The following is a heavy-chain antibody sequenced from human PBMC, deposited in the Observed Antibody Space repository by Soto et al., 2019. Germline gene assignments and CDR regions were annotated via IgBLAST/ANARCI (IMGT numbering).Heavy chain of an antibody. V-gene: IGHV4-31*03. D-gene: IGHD6-13*01. CDR2: IYYSGGT. Sequence: SETLSLTCTVSGGSISSGGYYWSWIRQHPGKGLEWIGYIYYSGGTYYNPSLKSRVTISVDTSKNQFSLKLSSVTAADTAVYYCARDRGSIAAAGLNWFDPWGQGTLVTVSS. CDR1: GGSISSGGYY. J-gene: IGHJ5*02. CDR3: ARDRGSIAAAGLNWFDP.